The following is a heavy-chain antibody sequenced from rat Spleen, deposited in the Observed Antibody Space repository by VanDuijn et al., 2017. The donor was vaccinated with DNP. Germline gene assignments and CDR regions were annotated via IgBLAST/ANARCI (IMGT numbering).Heavy chain of an antibody. Sequence: QVQLKESGPGLVQPSQTLSLTCTVSGFSLTSYTVSWVRQPPGKGLEWIAAMSSGGSTYYNSALKSRLSISRDTSKSQVFLKMNSLQTEDTAIYFCTRDRPNYGGYSDIWFAYWGQGTLVTVSS. D-gene: IGHD1-11*01. CDR2: MSSGGST. V-gene: IGHV2-6*01. J-gene: IGHJ3*01. CDR1: GFSLTSYT. CDR3: TRDRPNYGGYSDIWFAY.